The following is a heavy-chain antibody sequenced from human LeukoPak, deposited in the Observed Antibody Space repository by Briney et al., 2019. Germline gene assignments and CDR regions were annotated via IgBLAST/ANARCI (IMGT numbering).Heavy chain of an antibody. CDR2: IRYDGSNK. D-gene: IGHD3-22*01. J-gene: IGHJ3*02. CDR3: AKEASYYDSSLNFDI. Sequence: PGGSLRLSCAASGFTFSSYGMHWVRQAPGKGLEWVAFIRYDGSNKYYADSVKGRFTISRDNSKNTLYLQMNSLRAEDTAVYYCAKEASYYDSSLNFDIWGQGTMVTVSS. CDR1: GFTFSSYG. V-gene: IGHV3-30*02.